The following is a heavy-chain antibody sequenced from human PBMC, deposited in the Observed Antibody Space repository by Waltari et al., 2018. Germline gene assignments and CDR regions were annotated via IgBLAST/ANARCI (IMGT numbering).Heavy chain of an antibody. Sequence: VQLQESGPGLVKPSETLSLTCTVSGASISTYYWSWIRQPAGKGLEWIGRIYATGSTNYNPSLKSRVTMSVDTSKNQFSLKLSSVTAADTAVYYCARLPYNNIYFYYYMDVWGKGTTVTVSS. D-gene: IGHD3-10*01. V-gene: IGHV4-4*07. CDR2: IYATGST. CDR3: ARLPYNNIYFYYYMDV. J-gene: IGHJ6*03. CDR1: GASISTYY.